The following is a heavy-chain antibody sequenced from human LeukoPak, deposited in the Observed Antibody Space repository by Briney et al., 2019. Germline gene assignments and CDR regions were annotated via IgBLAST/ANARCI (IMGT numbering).Heavy chain of an antibody. CDR3: AKEPLFAYYDFWSGYYTQSSFDY. Sequence: GGSLRLSCAASGFTFSSYAMSWVRQAPGKGLEWVSAISGSGGSTYYADSVKGRFTISRDNSKNTLYLQMNSLRAEDTAVYYCAKEPLFAYYDFWSGYYTQSSFDYWGQGTLVTVSS. D-gene: IGHD3-3*01. CDR1: GFTFSSYA. J-gene: IGHJ4*02. V-gene: IGHV3-23*01. CDR2: ISGSGGST.